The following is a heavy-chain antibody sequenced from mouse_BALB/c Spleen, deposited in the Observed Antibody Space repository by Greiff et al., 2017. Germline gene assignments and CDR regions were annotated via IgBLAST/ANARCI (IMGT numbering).Heavy chain of an antibody. V-gene: IGHV5-12-2*01. CDR2: ISNGGGST. J-gene: IGHJ4*01. CDR3: ARQGIYYGNYGRYYYAMDY. D-gene: IGHD2-1*01. Sequence: EVQLVESGGGLVQPGGSLKLSCAASGFTFSSYTMSWVRQTPEKRLEWVAYISNGGGSTYYPDTVKGRFTISRDNAKNTLYLQMSSLKSEDTAMYYCARQGIYYGNYGRYYYAMDYWGQGTSVTVSS. CDR1: GFTFSSYT.